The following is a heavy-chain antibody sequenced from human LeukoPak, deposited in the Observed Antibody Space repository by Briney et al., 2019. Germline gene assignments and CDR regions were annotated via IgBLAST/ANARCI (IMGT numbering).Heavy chain of an antibody. CDR1: GITVSSNY. CDR3: AKATVGGYED. Sequence: PGGPLRLSCAASGITVSSNYMSWVRQAPGKGLEWVSVVASDGSTKYADPVKGRFAISRDNSKNTLYLQMNSLRAEDTGVYYCAKATVGGYEDWGQGTLVTVSS. D-gene: IGHD5-12*01. J-gene: IGHJ4*02. CDR2: VASDGST. V-gene: IGHV3-53*01.